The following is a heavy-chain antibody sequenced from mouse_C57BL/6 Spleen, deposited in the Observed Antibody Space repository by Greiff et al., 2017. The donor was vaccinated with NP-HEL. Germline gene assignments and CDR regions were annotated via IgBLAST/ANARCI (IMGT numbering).Heavy chain of an antibody. CDR3: ARSPYYGSRYWYFDV. V-gene: IGHV1-63*01. CDR1: GYTFTNYW. D-gene: IGHD1-1*01. J-gene: IGHJ1*03. CDR2: IYPGGGYT. Sequence: QVQLQQSGAELVRPGTSVKMSCKASGYTFTNYWIGWAKQRPGHGLEWIGDIYPGGGYTNYNEKFKGKATLTADKSSSTAYMQFSSLTSEDSAIYYCARSPYYGSRYWYFDVWGTGTTVTVSS.